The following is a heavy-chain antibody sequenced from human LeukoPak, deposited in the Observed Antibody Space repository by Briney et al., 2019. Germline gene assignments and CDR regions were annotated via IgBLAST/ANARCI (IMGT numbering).Heavy chain of an antibody. V-gene: IGHV5-51*01. CDR3: ARLQFPLYHYYMDV. CDR2: IYPGDSDT. J-gene: IGHJ6*03. CDR1: GYSFTTYW. D-gene: IGHD4-11*01. Sequence: GESLKISCKGSGYSFTTYWITWVRQMPGKGLEWMGIIYPGDSDTRYSPSFQGQVIISADKSISTAYLQWSSLKASDTAIYYCARLQFPLYHYYMDVWGKGTTVTVSS.